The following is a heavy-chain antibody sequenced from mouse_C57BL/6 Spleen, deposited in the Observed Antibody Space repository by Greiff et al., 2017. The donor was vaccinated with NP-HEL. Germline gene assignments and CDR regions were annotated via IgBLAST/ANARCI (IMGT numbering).Heavy chain of an antibody. J-gene: IGHJ4*01. CDR3: ARWELPGAMDY. D-gene: IGHD2-1*01. CDR2: IYPGDGDT. CDR1: GYAFSSSW. Sequence: QLQQSGPELVKPGASVKISCKASGYAFSSSWMNWVKQRPGKGLEWIGRIYPGDGDTNYNGKFKGKATLTADKSSSTAYMQLSSLTSEDSAVYFCARWELPGAMDYWGQGTSVTVSS. V-gene: IGHV1-82*01.